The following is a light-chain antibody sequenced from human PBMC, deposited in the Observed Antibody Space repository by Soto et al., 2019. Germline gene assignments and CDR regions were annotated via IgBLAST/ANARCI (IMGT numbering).Light chain of an antibody. CDR3: LQEYNYPRT. CDR1: QSISSW. CDR2: DAS. V-gene: IGKV1-5*01. J-gene: IGKJ1*01. Sequence: DIQMTQSPSTLSASVGDRVTITCRASQSISSWLAWYQQKPGKAPKLLIYDASSLESGVPSRFTGSGSGTDFTLTINNLQAEDFATYYCLQEYNYPRTFGQGTKVDIK.